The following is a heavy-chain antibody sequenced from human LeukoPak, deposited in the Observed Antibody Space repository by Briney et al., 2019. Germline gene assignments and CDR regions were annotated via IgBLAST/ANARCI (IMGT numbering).Heavy chain of an antibody. CDR1: GGSISSSNW. CDR2: IYHSGST. J-gene: IGHJ6*02. CDR3: ARDPMTHYYYGMDV. Sequence: PSETLSLTCAVSGGSISSSNWWSWVRQPPGKGLEWIGEIYHSGSTNYNPSLKSRVTISVDKSKNQFSLKLSSVTAADTAVYYCARDPMTHYYYGMDVWGQGTTVTVSS. V-gene: IGHV4-4*02.